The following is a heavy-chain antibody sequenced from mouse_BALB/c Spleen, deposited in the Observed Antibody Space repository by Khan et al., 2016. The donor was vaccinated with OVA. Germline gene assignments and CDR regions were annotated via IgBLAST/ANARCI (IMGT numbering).Heavy chain of an antibody. V-gene: IGHV1-80*01. Sequence: QIQLVQSGAELVRPGSSVKISCKASGYAFSSYWMNWVKQRPGQGLEWIGQIYPGDGNTHYNGNFKGKATLTADKSSSTAYMQLSSLTSDDSAVXFCARLGYWLAYWGQGTLVTVSA. CDR1: GYAFSSYW. D-gene: IGHD2-14*01. J-gene: IGHJ3*01. CDR2: IYPGDGNT. CDR3: ARLGYWLAY.